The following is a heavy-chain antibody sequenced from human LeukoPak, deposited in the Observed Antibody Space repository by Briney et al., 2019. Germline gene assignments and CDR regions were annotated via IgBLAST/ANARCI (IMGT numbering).Heavy chain of an antibody. CDR2: MYNSGTT. Sequence: SETLSLTCTVSGGSISSYYWSWIRQPPGKGLEWIGYMYNSGTTNYNPSLKSRVTISVDTSKNEVSLKLNSVTAADTAVYYCARRDGDIWGQGTMVTVSS. D-gene: IGHD5-24*01. V-gene: IGHV4-59*08. J-gene: IGHJ3*02. CDR3: ARRDGDI. CDR1: GGSISSYY.